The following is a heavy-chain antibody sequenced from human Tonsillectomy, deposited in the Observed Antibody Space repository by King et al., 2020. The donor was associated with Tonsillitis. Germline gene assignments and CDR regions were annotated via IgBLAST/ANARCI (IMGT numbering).Heavy chain of an antibody. CDR3: AKDRFPNLTGAAPFDF. CDR1: GFTFTTYG. CDR2: ISTYNGNT. D-gene: IGHD6-6*01. V-gene: IGHV1-18*01. J-gene: IGHJ4*02. Sequence: VQLVESGVEVKKPGASVKVACKASGFTFTTYGISWVRQAPGQGLEWMGWISTYNGNTHYAQKLQGRVTMTTDTSTSTAYMELRSLKSDDTAVYYCAKDRFPNLTGAAPFDFWGQGTLVTVSS.